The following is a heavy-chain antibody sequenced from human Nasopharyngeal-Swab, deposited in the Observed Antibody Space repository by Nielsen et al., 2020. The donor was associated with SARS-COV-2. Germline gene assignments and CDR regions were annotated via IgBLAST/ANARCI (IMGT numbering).Heavy chain of an antibody. CDR2: ISYDGSNK. D-gene: IGHD3-9*01. V-gene: IGHV3-30*18. CDR3: AKEAGYYDILTGYYLSLGYGMDV. Sequence: GESLKISCAASGFTFSSHGMHWVRQAPGKGLEWVAVISYDGSNKYYADSVKGRFTISRDNSKNTLYLQMNSLRAEDTAVYYCAKEAGYYDILTGYYLSLGYGMDVWGQGTTVTVSS. J-gene: IGHJ6*02. CDR1: GFTFSSHG.